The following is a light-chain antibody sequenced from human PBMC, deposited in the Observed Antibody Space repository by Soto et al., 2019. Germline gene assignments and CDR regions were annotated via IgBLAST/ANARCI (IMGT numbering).Light chain of an antibody. Sequence: DIQVTQSPSSLSASLGDRVSITCRASRDISNYLAWYQQKPGQVPRLLISGASTLHSGVPSRFSGSGSGTDFTLTITSLQPEDIATYYCQQYNSYPWTFGQGTKVEVK. CDR3: QQYNSYPWT. CDR1: RDISNY. CDR2: GAS. J-gene: IGKJ1*01. V-gene: IGKV1-27*01.